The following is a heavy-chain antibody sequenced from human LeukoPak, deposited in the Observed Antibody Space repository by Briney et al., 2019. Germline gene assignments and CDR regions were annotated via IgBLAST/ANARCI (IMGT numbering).Heavy chain of an antibody. D-gene: IGHD3-16*02. CDR1: GFTFSSYA. J-gene: IGHJ4*02. CDR3: ATAPQTYRYLGY. Sequence: GGSLRLSCAASGFTFSSYAMSWVRQAPGKGLEWVSSISSSSSYIYYADSVKGRFTISRDNGKNSLYLQMNSLRAEDTAVYYCATAPQTYRYLGYWGQGTLVTVSS. CDR2: ISSSSSYI. V-gene: IGHV3-21*01.